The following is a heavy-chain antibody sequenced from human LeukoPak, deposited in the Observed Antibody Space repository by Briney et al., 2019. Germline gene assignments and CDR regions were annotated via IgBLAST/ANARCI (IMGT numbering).Heavy chain of an antibody. CDR3: ARGDNYDILTGYQTPSHLSDY. CDR2: INPNSDDT. D-gene: IGHD3-9*01. CDR1: GYTFTGYY. J-gene: IGHJ4*02. V-gene: IGHV1-2*02. Sequence: GSVKVSCKASGYTFTGYYVHWVRQAPGQGLEWVGWINPNSDDTNFAQKFQGRVTMTRDTSISTAYIELSSLRSDDTAVYYCARGDNYDILTGYQTPSHLSDYWGQGTLVTVSS.